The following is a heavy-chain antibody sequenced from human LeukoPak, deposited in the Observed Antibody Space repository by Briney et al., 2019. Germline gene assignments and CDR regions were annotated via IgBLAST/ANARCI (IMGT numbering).Heavy chain of an antibody. V-gene: IGHV3-7*01. CDR2: IKQDGSEK. D-gene: IGHD2-15*01. J-gene: IGHJ4*02. CDR1: GFTFTSHW. CDR3: VRGPTLDY. Sequence: GGSLRLSCAASGFTFTSHWMTWVRQAPGKGLYWVANIKQDGSEKYYVDSVKGRFTISRDNAKNSLYLQVNSLRAEDTAVYYCVRGPTLDYWGRGTLVTVSS.